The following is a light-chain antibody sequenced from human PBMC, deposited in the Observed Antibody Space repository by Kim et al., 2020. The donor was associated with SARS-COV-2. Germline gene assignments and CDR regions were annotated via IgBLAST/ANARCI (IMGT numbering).Light chain of an antibody. CDR1: KLGDKY. V-gene: IGLV3-1*01. CDR3: QAWDSTVV. CDR2: QDS. J-gene: IGLJ2*01. Sequence: VSPGQPASITCSGDKLGDKYACWYQQKPGPSPVLVIYQDSKRPSGIPERFSGSNSGNTATLTISGTQAMDEADYYCQAWDSTVVFGGGTQLTVL.